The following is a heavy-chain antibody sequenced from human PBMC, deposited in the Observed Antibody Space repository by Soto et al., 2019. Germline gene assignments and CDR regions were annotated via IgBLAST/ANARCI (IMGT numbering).Heavy chain of an antibody. CDR2: INTNTGNP. D-gene: IGHD6-13*01. V-gene: IGHV7-4-1*01. CDR3: ARGRPRLCSSWAYANWFDP. J-gene: IGHJ5*02. CDR1: GYTFTSYA. Sequence: ASVKVSCKASGYTFTSYAMNWVRQAPGQGLEWMGWINTNTGNPTYAQGFTGRFVFSLDTSVSTAYLQICSLKAEDTAVYYCARGRPRLCSSWAYANWFDPWGQGTLVTVSS.